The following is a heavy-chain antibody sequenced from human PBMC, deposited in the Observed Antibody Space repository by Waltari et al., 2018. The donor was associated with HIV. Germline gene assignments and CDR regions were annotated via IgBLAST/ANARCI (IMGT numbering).Heavy chain of an antibody. Sequence: QVQLVESGGGVVQPGRSLRLSCAASGFTFRSYAMHGVRQAPGKGLEWVAVIWYEGMNTYYADSVNGRFTISRDNSKSTLYLQRNSLRDDDTAVYYCASYSSGFNYWGQGTLVTVSS. D-gene: IGHD3-10*01. CDR1: GFTFRSYA. CDR3: ASYSSGFNY. CDR2: IWYEGMNT. J-gene: IGHJ4*02. V-gene: IGHV3-33*01.